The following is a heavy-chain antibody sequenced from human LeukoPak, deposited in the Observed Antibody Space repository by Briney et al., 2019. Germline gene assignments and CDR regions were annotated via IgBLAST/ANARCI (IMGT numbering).Heavy chain of an antibody. CDR3: AYLDSSGYYYGRLRY. CDR1: GFTFSSHA. V-gene: IGHV3-23*01. J-gene: IGHJ4*02. Sequence: PGGSLRLSCAASGFTFSSHALSWVRQTPRKGLESVSSISAAGDNTHYADSVKGRFTISRDNSKNTLYLQMSSLRADDTAVYFCAYLDSSGYYYGRLRYWGQGTPVTVSS. D-gene: IGHD3-22*01. CDR2: ISAAGDNT.